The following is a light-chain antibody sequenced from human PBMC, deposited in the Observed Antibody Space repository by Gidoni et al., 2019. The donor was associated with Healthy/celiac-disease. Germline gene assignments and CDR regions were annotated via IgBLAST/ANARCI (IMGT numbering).Light chain of an antibody. J-gene: IGLJ3*02. CDR1: SSDVGGYNY. V-gene: IGLV2-14*01. CDR3: SSYTSSSTWV. Sequence: SALPPPASVSGSPGQSITISCTGTSSDVGGYNYVSWYQQHPGKAPKLMIYDVSNRPSGVSNRFSGSKSGNTASLTSSGLQAEDEADYYCSSYTSSSTWVFGGGTKLTVL. CDR2: DVS.